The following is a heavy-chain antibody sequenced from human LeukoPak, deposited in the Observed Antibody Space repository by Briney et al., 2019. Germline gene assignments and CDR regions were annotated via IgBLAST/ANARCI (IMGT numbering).Heavy chain of an antibody. V-gene: IGHV4-59*08. CDR2: MYYSGST. CDR3: VRHIYYDSSSYYGHRYVFDI. J-gene: IGHJ3*02. CDR1: GGSISTYY. D-gene: IGHD3-22*01. Sequence: SETLSLTCTVSGGSISTYYWSWIRQPPGKGLEWIGYMYYSGSTNYNPSLKSRVTISADTSKNQFSLKLSSVTAADTAVYYCVRHIYYDSSSYYGHRYVFDIWGQGTMVTVSS.